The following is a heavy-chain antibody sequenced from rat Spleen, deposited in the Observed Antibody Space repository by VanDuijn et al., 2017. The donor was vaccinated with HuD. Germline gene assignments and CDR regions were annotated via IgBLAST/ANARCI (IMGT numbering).Heavy chain of an antibody. D-gene: IGHD1-11*01. J-gene: IGHJ1*01. V-gene: IGHV5-31*01. Sequence: EVQLVETGGGLVQPGKSLKLSCVASGFTFSRYWMTWIRQAPGKGLEWVASITNTGGSTYYPDSVKGRFTISRDNAKSTLYLQMDSLRSEDTATYYCARHPRLYGGYGDWYFDFWGPGTMVTVSS. CDR1: GFTFSRYW. CDR2: ITNTGGST. CDR3: ARHPRLYGGYGDWYFDF.